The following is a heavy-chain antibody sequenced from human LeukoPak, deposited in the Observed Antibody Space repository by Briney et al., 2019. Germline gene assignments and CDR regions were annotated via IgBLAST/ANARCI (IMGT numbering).Heavy chain of an antibody. CDR3: ARQYYAYYDSSGYYIDY. D-gene: IGHD3-22*01. V-gene: IGHV5-51*01. CDR1: GYSFTSYW. J-gene: IGHJ4*02. Sequence: GESLKISCKGSGYSFTSYWIGWVRQMPGKGLEGMGIIYPGDSDTRYSPSFQGQVTISADKSISTAYLQWSSLKASDTAMYYCARQYYAYYDSSGYYIDYWGQGTLVTVSS. CDR2: IYPGDSDT.